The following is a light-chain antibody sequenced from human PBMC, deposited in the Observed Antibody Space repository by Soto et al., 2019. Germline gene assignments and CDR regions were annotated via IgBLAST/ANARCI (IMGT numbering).Light chain of an antibody. Sequence: IQTTQSPSAMSPPVGASHTITSQASQNINNYLNWYQQKPGRDPKLLIYDASNLEAGVPSRFRGSGSGTDFTFTISRLQPDDIATYYCKQYENLPTFGQGKRLEIK. CDR1: QNINNY. J-gene: IGKJ5*01. V-gene: IGKV1-33*01. CDR3: KQYENLPT. CDR2: DAS.